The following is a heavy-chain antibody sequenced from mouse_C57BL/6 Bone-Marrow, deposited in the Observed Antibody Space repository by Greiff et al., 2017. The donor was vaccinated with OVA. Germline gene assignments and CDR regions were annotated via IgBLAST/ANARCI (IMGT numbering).Heavy chain of an antibody. CDR3: ARRSIFAY. CDR2: IYPGDGDT. J-gene: IGHJ3*01. D-gene: IGHD2-10*02. V-gene: IGHV1-82*01. CDR1: GYAFSSSW. Sequence: VQGVESGPELVKPGASVKISCKASGYAFSSSWMNWVKQRPGKGLEWIGRIYPGDGDTNYNGKFKGKATLTADKSSSTAYMQLSSLTSEDSAVYFCARRSIFAYWGQGTLVTVSA.